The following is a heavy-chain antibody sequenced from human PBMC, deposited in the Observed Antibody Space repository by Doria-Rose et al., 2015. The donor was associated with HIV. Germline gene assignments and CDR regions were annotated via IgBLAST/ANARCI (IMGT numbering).Heavy chain of an antibody. V-gene: IGHV1-69*01. CDR2: IIPIFATS. J-gene: IGHJ6*02. D-gene: IGHD3-10*01. Sequence: QAPGQGLEWMGGIIPIFATSKYPQKFQGRVTITADESTTTAYMELGNLRSHDTAVYYCARTSYGSGYAMDVWGQGTTVTVSS. CDR3: ARTSYGSGYAMDV.